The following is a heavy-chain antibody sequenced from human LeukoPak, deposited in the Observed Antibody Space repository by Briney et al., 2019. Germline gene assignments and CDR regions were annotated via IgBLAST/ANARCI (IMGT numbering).Heavy chain of an antibody. CDR2: IRYDGSNK. CDR1: GFTFSSYG. J-gene: IGHJ5*02. CDR3: AKGGDFWSGSTKFDP. D-gene: IGHD3-3*01. V-gene: IGHV3-30*02. Sequence: PGGSLRLSCAASGFTFSSYGMHWVRQAPGKGLEWVAFIRYDGSNKYYADSVKGQFTISRDNSKNTLYLQMNSLRAEDTAVYYCAKGGDFWSGSTKFDPWGQGTLVTVSS.